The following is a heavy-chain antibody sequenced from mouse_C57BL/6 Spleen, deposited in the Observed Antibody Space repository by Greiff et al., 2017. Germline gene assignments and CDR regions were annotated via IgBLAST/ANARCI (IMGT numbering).Heavy chain of an antibody. CDR1: GFTFSDYG. V-gene: IGHV5-15*01. CDR3: ARHRTYAMDY. J-gene: IGHJ4*01. CDR2: ISNLAYSI. Sequence: VQLKESGGGLVQPGGSLKLSCAASGFTFSDYGMAWVRQAPRKGPEWVAFISNLAYSIYYADTVTGRFTISRENAKNTLYLEMSSLRSEDTAMYYCARHRTYAMDYWGQGTSVTVSS.